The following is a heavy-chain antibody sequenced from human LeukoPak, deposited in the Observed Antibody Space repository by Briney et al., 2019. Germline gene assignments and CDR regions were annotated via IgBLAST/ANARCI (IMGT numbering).Heavy chain of an antibody. CDR2: INYSGST. CDR1: GGSFSGYY. CDR3: ARGYYGSGSLDDAFDI. V-gene: IGHV4-34*01. J-gene: IGHJ3*02. Sequence: SETLSLTCAVYGGSFSGYYWSWLRQPPGKGLEGIGEINYSGSTNYNPSLKSRVTISVDTSKNQFSLKLSSVTAADTAVYYCARGYYGSGSLDDAFDIWGQGTMVTVSS. D-gene: IGHD3-10*01.